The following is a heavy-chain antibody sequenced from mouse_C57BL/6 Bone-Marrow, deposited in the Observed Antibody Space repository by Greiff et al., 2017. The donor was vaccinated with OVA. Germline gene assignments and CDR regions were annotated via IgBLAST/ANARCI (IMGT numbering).Heavy chain of an antibody. CDR2: IDPANGNT. Sequence: EVQLQQSVAELVRPGASVKLSCTASGFNIKNNYMHWVKQRPEQGLEWIGRIDPANGNTKYAPKFQGKATITADTSSNTAYLQLSSLTSEDTAIYYCARQLRLRGYFDYWGQGTTLTVSS. J-gene: IGHJ2*01. V-gene: IGHV14-3*01. D-gene: IGHD3-2*02. CDR1: GFNIKNNY. CDR3: ARQLRLRGYFDY.